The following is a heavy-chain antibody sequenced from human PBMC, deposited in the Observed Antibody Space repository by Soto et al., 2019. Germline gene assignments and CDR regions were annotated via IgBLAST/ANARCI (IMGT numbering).Heavy chain of an antibody. CDR1: GGGNLRDYR. CDR3: TRVRLGSSRSSDY. Sequence: QVQLVQSGAEVKEPGSSVKVSCKASGGGNLRDYRTTWVRRAPGQGLEWMGGIIPKLGSANYAQNFQGRVTVTADESTNTVYMELRSLRSDDTAVYYCTRVRLGSSRSSDYWGQGILVTVSS. D-gene: IGHD6-19*01. CDR2: IIPKLGSA. V-gene: IGHV1-69*01. J-gene: IGHJ4*02.